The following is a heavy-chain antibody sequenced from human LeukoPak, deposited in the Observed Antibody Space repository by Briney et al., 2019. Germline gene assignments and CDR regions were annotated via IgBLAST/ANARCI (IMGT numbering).Heavy chain of an antibody. CDR3: AKDWGNKFASGSSYLDS. J-gene: IGHJ4*02. V-gene: IGHV3-74*01. CDR1: GFTFSSYW. D-gene: IGHD3-10*01. Sequence: GGSLRLSCAASGFTFSSYWMHGVRQAPGKGLVWVSRINSDGSSTSYADSVKGRFTISRDNAKNSLYLQMNGLRPEDTAVYFCAKDWGNKFASGSSYLDSWGQGTLVTVSS. CDR2: INSDGSST.